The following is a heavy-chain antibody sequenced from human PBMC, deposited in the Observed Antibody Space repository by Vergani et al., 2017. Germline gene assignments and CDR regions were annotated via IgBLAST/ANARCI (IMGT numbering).Heavy chain of an antibody. CDR2: ISYDGTEK. V-gene: IGHV3-30*03. J-gene: IGHJ4*02. D-gene: IGHD2-15*01. CDR1: GFSFRGHG. CDR3: ARGGKGIIMVVPSTHL. Sequence: QVHLVESGGGVVQPGRSLTLSCVASGFSFRGHGMHWVRQAPGKGLEWVGVISYDGTEKKYADSVNGRFTISRENSKKMMSLQMNSLRVEDTAGYYCARGGKGIIMVVPSTHLWGQGTQVSVS.